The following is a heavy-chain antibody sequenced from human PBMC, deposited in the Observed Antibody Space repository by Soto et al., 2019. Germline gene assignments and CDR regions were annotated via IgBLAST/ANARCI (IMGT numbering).Heavy chain of an antibody. CDR2: IIPIFGTA. V-gene: IGHV1-69*01. CDR3: ARDPKYNDIFTGFPHAFDI. D-gene: IGHD3-9*01. J-gene: IGHJ3*02. Sequence: SVNVSFKASGGTFSSYAISWVRQAPGQGLELMGGIIPIFGTANYAQKFQGRVTITADESTSTAYMELSSLRSEDTAVYYCARDPKYNDIFTGFPHAFDIWGQWTMVTVS. CDR1: GGTFSSYA.